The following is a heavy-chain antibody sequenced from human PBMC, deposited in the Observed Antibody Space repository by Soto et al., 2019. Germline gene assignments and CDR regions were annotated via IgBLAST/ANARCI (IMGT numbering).Heavy chain of an antibody. CDR2: ISPDGITT. CDR3: ARPYSSGWCNWFDP. CDR1: GFTFSSYW. V-gene: IGHV3-74*01. Sequence: EVQLVESGGGLVQPGGSLRLSCAASGFTFSSYWMFWVRQSPGKGLVWVSRISPDGITTAYADSVMGRFTVSRDNAKNTLYLQMNSLKAEDTAVYYCARPYSSGWCNWFDPWGQGTLVTVSS. J-gene: IGHJ5*02. D-gene: IGHD6-19*01.